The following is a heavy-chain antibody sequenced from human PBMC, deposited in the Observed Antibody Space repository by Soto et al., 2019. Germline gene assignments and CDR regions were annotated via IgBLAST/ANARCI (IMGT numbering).Heavy chain of an antibody. CDR2: IRSKANNYAT. D-gene: IGHD1-26*01. CDR3: ARAPAGEWEQPPAFDY. J-gene: IGHJ4*02. Sequence: GGSLRLSCAASGVTFSGSAMHWVRQSSGQGLEWLGRIRSKANNYATEYAASVKGRFIISRDDSKTTVYLQMNSLRAEDTAVYYCARAPAGEWEQPPAFDYWGQGTLVTVSS. CDR1: GVTFSGSA. V-gene: IGHV3-73*01.